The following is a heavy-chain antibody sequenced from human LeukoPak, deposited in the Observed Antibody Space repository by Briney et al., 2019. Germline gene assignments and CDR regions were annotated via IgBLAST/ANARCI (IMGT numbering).Heavy chain of an antibody. V-gene: IGHV3-30*02. CDR1: GFTFINYG. D-gene: IGHD4-17*01. CDR3: ARDYGDRTFDG. J-gene: IGHJ4*02. Sequence: SGGSLRLSCAASGFTFINYGIHWVRQAPGMGLEWVAFIRYDGSNKYYGDSVKGRFTISRDNSKNTVYLQMNSLRGEDTAVYYCARDYGDRTFDGCGQGTLVTVSS. CDR2: IRYDGSNK.